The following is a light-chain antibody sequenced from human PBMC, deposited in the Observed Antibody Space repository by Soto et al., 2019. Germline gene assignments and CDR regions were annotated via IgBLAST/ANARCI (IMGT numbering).Light chain of an antibody. CDR3: GADHGSGSNFVVA. CDR2: VGTGGIVG. J-gene: IGLJ2*01. V-gene: IGLV9-49*01. CDR1: SGYSNYK. Sequence: QAVVTQPPSASASLGASVTLTCTLSSGYSNYKVDWYQQRPGKGPRFVMRVGTGGIVGSKGDGIPDRFSVLGSGLNRYLTIKNIQEEYESDYHCGADHGSGSNFVVAFGGGTKLTVL.